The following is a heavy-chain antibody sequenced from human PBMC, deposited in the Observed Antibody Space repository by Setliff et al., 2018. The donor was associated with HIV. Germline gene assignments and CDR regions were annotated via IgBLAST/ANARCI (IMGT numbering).Heavy chain of an antibody. V-gene: IGHV4-4*07. D-gene: IGHD2-15*01. CDR3: ALTGHRLLRGYMDV. Sequence: SETLSLTCYVTDDPISSYYWSWVRQPAGKGLEWIGRLYVSGDTNYNPSLKSRVTMSLDTSKKHFSLNLKSATAADTAVYYCALTGHRLLRGYMDVWGKGTTVTVSS. CDR1: DDPISSYY. J-gene: IGHJ6*03. CDR2: LYVSGDT.